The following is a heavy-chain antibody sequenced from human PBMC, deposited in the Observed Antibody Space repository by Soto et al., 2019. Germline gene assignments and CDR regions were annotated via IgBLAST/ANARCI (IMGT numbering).Heavy chain of an antibody. J-gene: IGHJ5*02. D-gene: IGHD4-17*01. CDR1: GGSISSYY. CDR3: ARDLDYGDLYSWFDP. V-gene: IGHV4-59*01. CDR2: IYYSGST. Sequence: SETLSLTCTVSGGSISSYYWSWIRQPPGKGLEWIGYIYYSGSTNYNPSLKSRVTISVDTSKNQFSLKLSSVTAADTAVYYCARDLDYGDLYSWFDPWGQGTLVTVSS.